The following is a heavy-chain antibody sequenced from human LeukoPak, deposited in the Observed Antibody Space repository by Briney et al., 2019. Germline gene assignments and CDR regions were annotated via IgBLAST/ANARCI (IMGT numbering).Heavy chain of an antibody. CDR3: ARRAAGVFYFDY. D-gene: IGHD6-13*01. CDR2: IYYSGST. J-gene: IGHJ4*02. Sequence: SETLSLTCTVSGDSISNYYWSWIRQPPGKGLEWIGYIYYSGSTNYNPSLKSRVTISVDTSKNQFSLKLSSVTAADTAVYYCARRAAGVFYFDYWGQGTLVTVSS. CDR1: GDSISNYY. V-gene: IGHV4-59*01.